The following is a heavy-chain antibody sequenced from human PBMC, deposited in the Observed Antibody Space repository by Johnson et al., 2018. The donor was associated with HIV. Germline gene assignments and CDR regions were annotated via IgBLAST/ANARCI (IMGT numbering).Heavy chain of an antibody. Sequence: VQLVESGGGVAQPGGSLRLSCAAFGFTFSYYGMHWVRQVPGKGLEWVAFIRYDGDNEYYGASVKGRFTISRDNSKNSLYLQMNSLRTEDTALYYCAKERGYGSWYNDAFDIWGQGTMVTVSS. J-gene: IGHJ3*02. CDR1: GFTFSYYG. D-gene: IGHD6-13*01. CDR2: IRYDGDNE. CDR3: AKERGYGSWYNDAFDI. V-gene: IGHV3-30*02.